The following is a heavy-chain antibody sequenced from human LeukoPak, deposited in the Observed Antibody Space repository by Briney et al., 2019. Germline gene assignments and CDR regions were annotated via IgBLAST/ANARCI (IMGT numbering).Heavy chain of an antibody. Sequence: GGSLRLSCAASGFTFDDYAMHWVRQAPGKGLEWVSGISWNSGSIGYADSVKGRFTISRDNAKNSLYLQMNSLRAEDTALYYCAKDIATTTFERFDYWGQGTLVTVSS. D-gene: IGHD5-12*01. J-gene: IGHJ4*02. CDR1: GFTFDDYA. CDR3: AKDIATTTFERFDY. V-gene: IGHV3-9*01. CDR2: ISWNSGSI.